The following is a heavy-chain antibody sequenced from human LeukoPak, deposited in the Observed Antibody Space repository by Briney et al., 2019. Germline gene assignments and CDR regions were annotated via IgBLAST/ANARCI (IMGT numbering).Heavy chain of an antibody. D-gene: IGHD1-26*01. J-gene: IGHJ4*02. V-gene: IGHV3-53*01. Sequence: GGSLRLSCAASGFTVSSNYMSWVRQAPGKGLEWVSVIYSGGSTYYADSVKGQFTISRDNSKNTLYLQVNSLRAEDTAVYYRARDRKVGATQDYWGQGTLVTVSS. CDR2: IYSGGST. CDR1: GFTVSSNY. CDR3: ARDRKVGATQDY.